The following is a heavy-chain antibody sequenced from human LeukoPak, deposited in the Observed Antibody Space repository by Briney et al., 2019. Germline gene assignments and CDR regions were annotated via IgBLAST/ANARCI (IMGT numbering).Heavy chain of an antibody. V-gene: IGHV1-2*02. CDR3: ARDYTLPTRIAAYGVELSYSSSWYSYFDY. D-gene: IGHD6-13*01. CDR2: INPNSGGT. J-gene: IGHJ4*02. CDR1: GFTFTGYY. Sequence: ASVKVSCKASGFTFTGYYMHWVRQAPGQGLEWMGWINPNSGGTNYAQKFQGRVTMTRDTSVTTAYMELSSLRSEDTAVYYCARDYTLPTRIAAYGVELSYSSSWYSYFDYWGQGTLVTVSS.